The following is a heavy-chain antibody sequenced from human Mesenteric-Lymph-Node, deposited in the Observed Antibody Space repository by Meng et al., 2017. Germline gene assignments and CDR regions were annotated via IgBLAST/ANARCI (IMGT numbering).Heavy chain of an antibody. Sequence: VHLRGWGRGQVKPSXPLSLPGAVSGCSSSRRDWWSWVRQPPGKGLEWIGETSHSGSTNYSPSLKSRVTISLDKSKNQLSLKLNSVTAADTAVYYCARGRSDWFDPWGQGTLVTVSS. V-gene: IGHV4-4*02. CDR2: TSHSGST. CDR3: ARGRSDWFDP. CDR1: GCSSSRRDW. J-gene: IGHJ5*02.